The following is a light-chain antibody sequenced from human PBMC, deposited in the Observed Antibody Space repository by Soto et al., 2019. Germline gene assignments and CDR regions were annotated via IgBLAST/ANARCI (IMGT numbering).Light chain of an antibody. Sequence: EVLLTQSPATLSLSPGESVTLSCRASQSISTYLAWYQQKSGQAPRLLIYDASYRATGIPARFSGSGSGTDFTLTISRLEPEDFAVYYCQQRSKWPITFGQGTRLEIK. V-gene: IGKV3-11*01. CDR3: QQRSKWPIT. CDR2: DAS. J-gene: IGKJ5*01. CDR1: QSISTY.